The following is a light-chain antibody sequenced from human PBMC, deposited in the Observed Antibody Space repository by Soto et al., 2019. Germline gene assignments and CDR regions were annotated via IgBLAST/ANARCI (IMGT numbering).Light chain of an antibody. Sequence: QSVLTQPASVSASPGQSITISCTGTSSDVGGYKFVSWYQHHPGKAPKLMIYEVNNRPSGVSNHFSGSKSGNTASLTISGLQPEDEADYYCLSYTSANTRVFGGGTKLTVL. CDR2: EVN. CDR3: LSYTSANTRV. J-gene: IGLJ3*02. V-gene: IGLV2-14*01. CDR1: SSDVGGYKF.